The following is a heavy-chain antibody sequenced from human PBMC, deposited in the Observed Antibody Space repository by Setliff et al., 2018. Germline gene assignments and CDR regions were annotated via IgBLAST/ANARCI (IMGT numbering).Heavy chain of an antibody. CDR2: INAGNGDT. V-gene: IGHV1-3*01. D-gene: IGHD6-19*01. Sequence: ASVKVSCKASGYTFTNYAIHWVRQAPGQRLEWMGWINAGNGDTKYSQDFQGRVTITRDTSTSTVYMELRSLRSDDTAVYFCVREYSGGGLMWGQGTMVTVSS. J-gene: IGHJ3*01. CDR1: GYTFTNYA. CDR3: VREYSGGGLM.